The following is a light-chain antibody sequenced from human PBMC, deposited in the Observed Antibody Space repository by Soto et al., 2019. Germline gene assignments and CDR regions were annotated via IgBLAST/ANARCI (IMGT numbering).Light chain of an antibody. CDR2: DAT. J-gene: IGKJ4*01. V-gene: IGKV3-11*01. CDR1: QSVRSY. Sequence: EIVLTQSPATLALSPGERATLSCRTGQSVRSYLAWYQQKPGQAPRLLIYDATNRATGIPARFSGSGSGTDFSLTSSSLEPEYLAVYYCQQRSNWPLTFGGGTRVEIK. CDR3: QQRSNWPLT.